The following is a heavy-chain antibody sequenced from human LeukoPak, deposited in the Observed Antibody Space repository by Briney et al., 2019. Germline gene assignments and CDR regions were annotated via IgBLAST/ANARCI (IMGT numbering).Heavy chain of an antibody. J-gene: IGHJ4*02. CDR2: ISAYNGNT. CDR1: GYXFTSYG. D-gene: IGHD2-2*01. CDR3: ARGAWDIVVVPAALSY. V-gene: IGHV1-18*01. Sequence: GASVKVSCKASGYXFTSYGISWVRQAPGQGLEWMGWISAYNGNTNYAQKLQGRVTMTTDTSTSTAYMELRSLRSDDTAVYYCARGAWDIVVVPAALSYWGQGTLVTVSS.